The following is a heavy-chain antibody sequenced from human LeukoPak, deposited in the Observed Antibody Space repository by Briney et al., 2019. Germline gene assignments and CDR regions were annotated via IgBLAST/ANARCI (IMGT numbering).Heavy chain of an antibody. Sequence: PSETLSLTCAVYGGSFSGYYWSWIRQPPGKGLEWIGEINHSGSTNYNPSLKSRVTISVDTSKNQFSLKLSSVTAADTAVYYCAREEFGSVAGNFDYWGQGTLVTVSS. D-gene: IGHD6-19*01. CDR2: INHSGST. CDR1: GGSFSGYY. CDR3: AREEFGSVAGNFDY. J-gene: IGHJ4*02. V-gene: IGHV4-34*01.